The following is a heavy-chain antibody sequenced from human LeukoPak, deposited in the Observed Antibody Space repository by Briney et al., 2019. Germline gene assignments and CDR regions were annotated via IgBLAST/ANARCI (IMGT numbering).Heavy chain of an antibody. V-gene: IGHV1-2*02. Sequence: GASVKVSCKASGYTFTGYYMHWVRQAPGQGPEWMGWINPNSGGTNYAQKFQGRVTMTRDTSISTAYMELSRLRSDDTAVYYCAEMAPDSSGFYSFDLWGQGTMVTVSS. D-gene: IGHD3-22*01. CDR1: GYTFTGYY. CDR2: INPNSGGT. CDR3: AEMAPDSSGFYSFDL. J-gene: IGHJ3*01.